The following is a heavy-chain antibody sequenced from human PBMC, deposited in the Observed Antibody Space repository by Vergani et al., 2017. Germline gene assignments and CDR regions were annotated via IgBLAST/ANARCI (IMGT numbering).Heavy chain of an antibody. V-gene: IGHV4-38-2*02. Sequence: QVQLQESGPGLVKPSETLSLICSVSGYSISSGYFWGWIRQSPGKGLEWLGTIDRTGRTHLSPALKSRLTISVETTKNQFSLRLTSATAADTAVYYCARDHSCSSTSCYGFGWFVPWGQGTLVTVSS. D-gene: IGHD2-2*01. CDR3: ARDHSCSSTSCYGFGWFVP. CDR1: GYSISSGYF. CDR2: IDRTGRT. J-gene: IGHJ5*02.